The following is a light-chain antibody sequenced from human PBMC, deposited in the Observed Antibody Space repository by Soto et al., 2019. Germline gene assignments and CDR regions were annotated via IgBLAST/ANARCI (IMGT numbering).Light chain of an antibody. Sequence: QSVLTQPPSASGTPGPRVTISCSGSRSNIGSKTVNWYQQLPGTAPKLLIYSNNQRPSGVPDRFSGSKSGTSASLAISGLQSDDEADYYCATWDDSLNGLFGTGTKLTVL. CDR3: ATWDDSLNGL. CDR1: RSNIGSKT. V-gene: IGLV1-44*01. J-gene: IGLJ1*01. CDR2: SNN.